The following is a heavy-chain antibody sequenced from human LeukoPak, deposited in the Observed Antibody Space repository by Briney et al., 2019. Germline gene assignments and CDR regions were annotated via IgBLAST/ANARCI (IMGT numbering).Heavy chain of an antibody. CDR1: GYTFTSYA. V-gene: IGHV1-3*01. Sequence: ASVKVSCKASGYTFTSYAMHWVRQAPGQRLEWMGWINAGNGNTNYAQKLQGRVTMTTDTSTSTAYMELRSLRSDDTAVYYCARDVGPNWFDPWGQGTLVTVSS. J-gene: IGHJ5*02. CDR2: INAGNGNT. CDR3: ARDVGPNWFDP. D-gene: IGHD3-16*01.